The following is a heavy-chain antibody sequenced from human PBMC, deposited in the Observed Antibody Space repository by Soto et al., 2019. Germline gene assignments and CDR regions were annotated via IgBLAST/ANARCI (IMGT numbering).Heavy chain of an antibody. Sequence: LRLSCAASGFTFSSYGMHWVRQAPGKGLEWVAVIWYDGSNKYYADSVKGRFTISRDNSKNTLYLQMNSLRAEDTAVYYCARDSRRDCTNGVCYRGYYFDYWGQGTLVTVSS. CDR3: ARDSRRDCTNGVCYRGYYFDY. CDR2: IWYDGSNK. D-gene: IGHD2-8*01. CDR1: GFTFSSYG. V-gene: IGHV3-33*01. J-gene: IGHJ4*02.